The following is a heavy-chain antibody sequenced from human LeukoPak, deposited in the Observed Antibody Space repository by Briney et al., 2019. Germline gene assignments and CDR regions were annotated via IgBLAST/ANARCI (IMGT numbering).Heavy chain of an antibody. D-gene: IGHD4-11*01. V-gene: IGHV3-21*01. CDR3: ARGMTSDY. Sequence: GGSLRLSCAASGFTFSSSGMNWVRQAPGKGLEWVSYISSSRSYIYYADSVKGRFTISRDNAKNSLYLQMNSLRAEDTAVYYCARGMTSDYWGQGTLVTVSS. CDR1: GFTFSSSG. CDR2: ISSSRSYI. J-gene: IGHJ4*02.